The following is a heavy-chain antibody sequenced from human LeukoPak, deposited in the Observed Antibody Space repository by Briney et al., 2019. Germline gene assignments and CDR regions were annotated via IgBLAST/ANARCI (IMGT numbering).Heavy chain of an antibody. Sequence: GGSLRLSCAASGFTFSSYWMSWVRQVPGKGLGWVANINHDGSERYYADSVKGRFTTSRDNAKESLYLQMNSLRAEDTAVYYCARLEYCTSSSCYSLRYWGQGTLVTVSS. CDR3: ARLEYCTSSSCYSLRY. CDR2: INHDGSER. CDR1: GFTFSSYW. V-gene: IGHV3-7*01. D-gene: IGHD2-2*02. J-gene: IGHJ4*02.